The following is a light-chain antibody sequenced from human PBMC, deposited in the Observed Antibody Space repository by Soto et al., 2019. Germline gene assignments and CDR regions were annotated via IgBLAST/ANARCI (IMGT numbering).Light chain of an antibody. Sequence: VMAQSPATLSVSPGERATLSCRASQTIGSNLAWYQQKPGQAPRLLISRASTRATGVPARFTGSGSGTEFTLTVSSLQSEDSAVYYCQQYYYWPPFTFCQGTKVEIK. CDR1: QTIGSN. CDR3: QQYYYWPPFT. V-gene: IGKV3-15*01. CDR2: RAS. J-gene: IGKJ2*01.